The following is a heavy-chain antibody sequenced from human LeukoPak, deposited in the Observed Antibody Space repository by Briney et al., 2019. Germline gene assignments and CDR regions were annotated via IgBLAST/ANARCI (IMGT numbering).Heavy chain of an antibody. D-gene: IGHD3-10*01. V-gene: IGHV4-39*01. Sequence: SETLSLTCTVSGGSISSSSYYWGWIGQPPGKGLEWIGNIYYSGTAYYNPSLKRRVTISIDTSKNQFSLKLSSVTAADPAVYYCARPRGNPPHCFDPWGQGTLGTVSS. CDR2: IYYSGTA. CDR1: GGSISSSSYY. CDR3: ARPRGNPPHCFDP. J-gene: IGHJ5*02.